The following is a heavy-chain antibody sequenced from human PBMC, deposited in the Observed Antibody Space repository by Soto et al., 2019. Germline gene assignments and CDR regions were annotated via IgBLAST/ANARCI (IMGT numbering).Heavy chain of an antibody. CDR1: GFTFKNYA. Sequence: PWGSLRLSCAASGFTFKNYAMSWVRQAPGKGLEWVSSISNSGGSTYYADSVQGRFTISRDNSKNTLSLQMNSLRAEDTAIYYCANHRGFLVTQYFFDYWGQGTLVTVSS. J-gene: IGHJ4*02. CDR2: ISNSGGST. D-gene: IGHD2-21*02. V-gene: IGHV3-23*01. CDR3: ANHRGFLVTQYFFDY.